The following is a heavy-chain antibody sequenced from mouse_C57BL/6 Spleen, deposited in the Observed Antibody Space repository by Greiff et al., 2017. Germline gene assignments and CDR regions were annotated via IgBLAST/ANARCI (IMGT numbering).Heavy chain of an antibody. J-gene: IGHJ1*03. Sequence: EVQLQQSGPELVKPGASVKMSCKASGYTFTDYTMHWVKQSHGKSLEWIGYINPNNGGTSYNQKFKGKATLTVNKSSSTAYMELRSLTSEDSAVYYCERDDYDFLYWYFDVWGKGTTVTVSS. CDR1: GYTFTDYT. D-gene: IGHD2-4*01. CDR3: ERDDYDFLYWYFDV. CDR2: INPNNGGT. V-gene: IGHV1-22*01.